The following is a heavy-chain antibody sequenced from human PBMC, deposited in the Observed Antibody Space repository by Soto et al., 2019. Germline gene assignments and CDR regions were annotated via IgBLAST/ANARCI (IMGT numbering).Heavy chain of an antibody. CDR1: GFTFSDYY. CDR3: AKPDGPDY. Sequence: SLKISCAASGFTFSDYYMSWIRQAPGKGPEWISYIDSSNTYTFYADSVKGRFTISRDNSKNTLYLQMNSLRAEDTAVYYCAKPDGPDYWGQGALVNVSS. J-gene: IGHJ4*02. CDR2: IDSSNTYT. V-gene: IGHV3-11*03.